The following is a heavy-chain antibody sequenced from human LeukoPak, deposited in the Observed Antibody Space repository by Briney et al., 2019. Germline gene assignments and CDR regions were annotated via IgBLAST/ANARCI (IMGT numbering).Heavy chain of an antibody. CDR3: AIPPTYGSGSYSDFYYYMDV. CDR1: GYTFTGYY. D-gene: IGHD3-10*01. CDR2: INPNSGGT. Sequence: GASVKVSCKASGYTFTGYYMHWVRQAPGQGLEWMGWINPNSGGTNYAQKFQGRVTMTRDTSISTAYMELSRLRSDDTAVYYCAIPPTYGSGSYSDFYYYMDVWGKGTTVTVSS. J-gene: IGHJ6*03. V-gene: IGHV1-2*02.